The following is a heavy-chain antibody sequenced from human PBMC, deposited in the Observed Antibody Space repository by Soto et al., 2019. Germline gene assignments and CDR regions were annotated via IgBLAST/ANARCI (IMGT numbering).Heavy chain of an antibody. Sequence: QVQLQEPGPGLVKPSQTLSLTCTVSGGSISSVGYYCGWIRQHPGKGLEWIGYIYNSGSTHYNPSIKSRITMSVDTSKDQVSLKLSSVTVADTSVYFCARETVGTIDRWGQGTLVTVSS. J-gene: IGHJ5*02. CDR2: IYNSGST. CDR3: ARETVGTIDR. D-gene: IGHD5-12*01. CDR1: GGSISSVGYY. V-gene: IGHV4-31*03.